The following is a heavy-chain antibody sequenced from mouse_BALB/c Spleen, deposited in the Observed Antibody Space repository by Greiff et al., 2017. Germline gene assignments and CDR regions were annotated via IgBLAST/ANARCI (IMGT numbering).Heavy chain of an antibody. CDR1: GYTFTSYW. J-gene: IGHJ2*01. V-gene: IGHV1-69*02. CDR2: IDPSDSYT. D-gene: IGHD1-1*02. CDR3: ARKGGGSYFDY. Sequence: QVQLQQPGAELVKPGASVKLSCKASGYTFTSYWMHWVKQRPGQGLEWIGEIDPSDSYTNYNQKFKGKATLTVDKSSSTAYMQLSSLTSEDSAVYYCARKGGGSYFDYWGQGTTLTVSS.